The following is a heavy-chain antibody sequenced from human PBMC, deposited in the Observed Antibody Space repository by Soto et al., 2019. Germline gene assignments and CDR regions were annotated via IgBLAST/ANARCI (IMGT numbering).Heavy chain of an antibody. V-gene: IGHV4-59*01. Sequence: SETLSLTCTISGGSISSYYWSWIRQTPGKGLEWIGYVYFSGSTNYNPALKSRGIISIDTSRNHFPLKLNSVTSADTAVYYCTGELDIGHRGYGQSNVWGQGKPVTVSS. D-gene: IGHD5-12*01. J-gene: IGHJ6*02. CDR1: GGSISSYY. CDR3: TGELDIGHRGYGQSNV. CDR2: VYFSGST.